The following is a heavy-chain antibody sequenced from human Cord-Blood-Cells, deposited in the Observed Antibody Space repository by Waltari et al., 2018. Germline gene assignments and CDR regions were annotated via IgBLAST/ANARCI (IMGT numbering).Heavy chain of an antibody. CDR1: GYPISSGYY. J-gene: IGHJ4*02. Sequence: QVQLQESGPGLVKPSETLSLTCAVSGYPISSGYYWGWIRQPPGEGPEWSGSIYHSGSTYYNPSLKSRVTISVDTSKNQFSLKLSSVTAADTAVYYCARVSSNWVDYWGQGTLVTVSS. D-gene: IGHD7-27*01. V-gene: IGHV4-38-2*01. CDR2: IYHSGST. CDR3: ARVSSNWVDY.